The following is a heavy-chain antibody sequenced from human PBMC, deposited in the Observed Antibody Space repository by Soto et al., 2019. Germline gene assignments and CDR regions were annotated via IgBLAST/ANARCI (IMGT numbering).Heavy chain of an antibody. CDR3: ARGYSSGWVSLDY. J-gene: IGHJ4*02. CDR1: GYTFTSYA. D-gene: IGHD6-19*01. V-gene: IGHV1-3*01. Sequence: QVQLVQSGAEVKKPGASVKVSCKASGYTFTSYAMHWVRQAPGQRLEWMGWINAGNGNTKYSQKFQGRVTITRDTSASTVYMELSSLRSVDTAVYYCARGYSSGWVSLDYWGQGTLVTVSS. CDR2: INAGNGNT.